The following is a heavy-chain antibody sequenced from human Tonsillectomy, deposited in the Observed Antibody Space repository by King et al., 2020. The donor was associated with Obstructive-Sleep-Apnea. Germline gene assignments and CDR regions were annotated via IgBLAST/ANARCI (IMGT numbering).Heavy chain of an antibody. CDR2: IYYSGST. D-gene: IGHD3-22*01. V-gene: IGHV4-30-4*01. J-gene: IGHJ4*02. CDR1: GGSISSGNYY. CDR3: VRAVKTYYYDSSGLDS. Sequence: VQLQESGPRLVKPSETLSLTCTVSGGSISSGNYYWSWIRQPPGKGLEWIGCIYYSGSTYYNSSLKSRVIVSVDTSKSQFSLRLNSVTAADTAVYYCVRAVKTYYYDSSGLDSWGQGTLVTVSS.